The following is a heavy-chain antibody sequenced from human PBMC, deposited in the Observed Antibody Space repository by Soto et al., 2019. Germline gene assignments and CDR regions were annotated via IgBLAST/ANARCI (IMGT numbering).Heavy chain of an antibody. J-gene: IGHJ5*02. Sequence: XVSLRLSCAASGFTVSNTYMTWVRQPPGKGLECVSVIYTAGGTNYADSVKGRFIISRDNSKNTLYLQMNSLRAEDTAVYYCARALPVAKGGFDPWGQGTLVTSPQ. V-gene: IGHV3-53*01. CDR3: ARALPVAKGGFDP. CDR1: GFTVSNTY. CDR2: IYTAGGT. D-gene: IGHD2-2*01.